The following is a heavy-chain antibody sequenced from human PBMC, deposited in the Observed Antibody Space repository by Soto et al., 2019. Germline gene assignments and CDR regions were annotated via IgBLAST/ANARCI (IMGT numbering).Heavy chain of an antibody. CDR3: ARDLQGYCTNGVCYTRDY. V-gene: IGHV1-69*13. Sequence: SVKVSCKASGGTFSSYAISWVRQAPGQGLEWMGGIIPIFGTANYAQKFQGRVTITADESTSTAYMELSSLRSEDTAVYYCARDLQGYCTNGVCYTRDYWGQGTLVTVSS. D-gene: IGHD2-8*01. CDR1: GGTFSSYA. CDR2: IIPIFGTA. J-gene: IGHJ4*02.